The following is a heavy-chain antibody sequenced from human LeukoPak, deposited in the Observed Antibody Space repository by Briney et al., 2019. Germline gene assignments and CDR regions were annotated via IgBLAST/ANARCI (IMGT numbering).Heavy chain of an antibody. CDR3: ADLGSRD. J-gene: IGHJ4*02. CDR2: IKDDGSDK. D-gene: IGHD3-16*01. Sequence: EGSLRLSCAASGFTFSSAWLTWVRQAPGKGLEWVATIKDDGSDKYYVDSVKGRFTISRDNAKKSLWLQRNSLRVEDTAMYYCADLGSRDWGQGTLVTVSS. CDR1: GFTFSSAW. V-gene: IGHV3-7*01.